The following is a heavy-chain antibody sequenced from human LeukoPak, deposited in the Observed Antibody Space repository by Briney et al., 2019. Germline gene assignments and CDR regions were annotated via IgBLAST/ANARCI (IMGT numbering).Heavy chain of an antibody. CDR1: GGTFSSYT. D-gene: IGHD3-10*01. J-gene: IGHJ6*02. CDR3: ARGGYGSGSFYYYYGMDV. Sequence: SVKVSCKASGGTFSSYTIRWVRQAPGQGLEWMGRSMPILGIANYAQKFQGRVTITADKSTSTAYMELSSLRSEDTAVYYCARGGYGSGSFYYYYGMDVWGQGTTVTVSS. CDR2: SMPILGIA. V-gene: IGHV1-69*02.